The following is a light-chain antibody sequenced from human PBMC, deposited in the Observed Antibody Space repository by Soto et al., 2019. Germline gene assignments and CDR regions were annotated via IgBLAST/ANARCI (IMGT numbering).Light chain of an antibody. V-gene: IGKV3-11*01. J-gene: IGKJ4*01. CDR1: QSISSY. Sequence: EIVLTQSPATLSLSPGERATLSCRASQSISSYLGWYQQKPGQAPRLLIYDASNSAAGIPARFSGSGSGPDFTLPISSLEPEDFVVYYCQQRSDWPLTFGGGTKVEIK. CDR2: DAS. CDR3: QQRSDWPLT.